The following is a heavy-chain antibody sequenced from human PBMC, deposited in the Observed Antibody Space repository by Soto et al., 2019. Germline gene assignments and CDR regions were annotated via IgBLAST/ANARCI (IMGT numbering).Heavy chain of an antibody. J-gene: IGHJ5*02. Sequence: VQLQESGPGLVKPSETLSLTCTVSGVSMSSYHWSWIRQPPGKGLEWIGYIYYSGRTNFNPSLTSRVTMSVDTSKNQFSLRLNSVTAADTAVYYYASLSGDGWFDPWGRGTLVTVSS. CDR2: IYYSGRT. D-gene: IGHD3-10*01. CDR3: ASLSGDGWFDP. V-gene: IGHV4-59*01. CDR1: GVSMSSYH.